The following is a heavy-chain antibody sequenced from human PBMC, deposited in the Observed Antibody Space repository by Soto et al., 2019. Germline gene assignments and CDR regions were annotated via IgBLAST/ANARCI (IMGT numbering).Heavy chain of an antibody. J-gene: IGHJ4*02. CDR1: GGTFSSYT. D-gene: IGHD5-12*01. Sequence: QVQLVQSGAEVKKPGSSVKVSCKASGGTFSSYTISWVRQAPGQGLEWMGRIIPILGIANYAQKFQGRVTITADKSTSTAYMELSSLRSEDTAVYYCARYVDRRKYFDYWGQGTLVTVSS. CDR2: IIPILGIA. V-gene: IGHV1-69*02. CDR3: ARYVDRRKYFDY.